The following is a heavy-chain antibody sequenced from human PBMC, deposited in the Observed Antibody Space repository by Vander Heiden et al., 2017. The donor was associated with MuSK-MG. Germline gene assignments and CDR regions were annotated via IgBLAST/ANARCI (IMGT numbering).Heavy chain of an antibody. V-gene: IGHV1-8*01. CDR1: GYTFTRYD. CDR2: MNPNSGNT. CDR3: ARGPLRGYSYGYWFDP. D-gene: IGHD5-18*01. J-gene: IGHJ5*02. Sequence: QVQLVQSGAEVTKPGASVKASCKASGYTFTRYDINWVRQATGQGLEWMGWMNPNSGNTGYAQKFQGRVTMTRNTSISTAYMELSSLRSEDTAVYYCARGPLRGYSYGYWFDPWGQGTLVTVSS.